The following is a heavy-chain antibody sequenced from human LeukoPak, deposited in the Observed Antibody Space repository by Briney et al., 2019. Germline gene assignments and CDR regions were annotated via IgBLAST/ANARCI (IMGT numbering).Heavy chain of an antibody. V-gene: IGHV4-4*02. CDR3: ARDPEDCSGGSCYFFDY. J-gene: IGHJ4*02. Sequence: SETLSLTCTVSGGSISSGDYYWSWVRQPPGKGLEWIGEIYHSGSTNYNPSLKSRVTISVDKSKNQFSLKLSSVTAADTAVYYCARDPEDCSGGSCYFFDYWGQGTLVTVSS. D-gene: IGHD2-15*01. CDR2: IYHSGST. CDR1: GGSISSGDYY.